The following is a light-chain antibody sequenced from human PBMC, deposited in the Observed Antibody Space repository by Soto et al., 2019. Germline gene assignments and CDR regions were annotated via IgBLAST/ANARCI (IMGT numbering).Light chain of an antibody. J-gene: IGLJ2*01. Sequence: QSALTQPASVSGSPGQSITISCTGTNSDVGGFEYVSWYQQHPGKAPKLMIYDVSNRPSGVSDRFSGSKSGNTASLTISGLQAEDEADYYCSSYSSSSTNVVFGGGTKLTVL. CDR3: SSYSSSSTNVV. CDR1: NSDVGGFEY. CDR2: DVS. V-gene: IGLV2-14*01.